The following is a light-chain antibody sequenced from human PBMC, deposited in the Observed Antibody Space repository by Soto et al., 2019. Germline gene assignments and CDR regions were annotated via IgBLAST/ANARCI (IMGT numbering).Light chain of an antibody. CDR2: GAS. J-gene: IGKJ1*01. V-gene: IGKV3-20*01. Sequence: EIVLTQSPATLSLSPGERATLSCRASQSVNSFLAWYQQKPGQAPRLLIYGASTRATGIPDRFSGSGSGTDFTLTISTLEPEDFAVYYCQQYGSSRWTFGQGTKVDIK. CDR1: QSVNSF. CDR3: QQYGSSRWT.